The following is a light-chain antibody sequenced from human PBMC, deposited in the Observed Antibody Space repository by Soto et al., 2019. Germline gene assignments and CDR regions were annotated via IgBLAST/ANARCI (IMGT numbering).Light chain of an antibody. V-gene: IGKV3-15*01. Sequence: DIVMTQSPATLSVSPGARATLSCRASQSVSSNLAWYQQKPGQAPRLLIYGASTRATGIPARFSGSGSGTEFTLTISSLQSEDFAVYYCQQYNNWPPMAFGQGTKVEIK. J-gene: IGKJ1*01. CDR1: QSVSSN. CDR3: QQYNNWPPMA. CDR2: GAS.